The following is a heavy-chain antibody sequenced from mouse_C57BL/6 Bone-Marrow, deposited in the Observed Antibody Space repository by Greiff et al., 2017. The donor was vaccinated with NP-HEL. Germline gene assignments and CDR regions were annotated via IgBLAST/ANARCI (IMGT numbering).Heavy chain of an antibody. V-gene: IGHV1-81*01. CDR1: GYTFTSYG. Sequence: VQVVESGAELARPGASVKLSCKASGYTFTSYGISWVKQRTGQGLEWIGEIYPRSGNTYYNEKFKGKATLTADKSSSTAYMELRSLTSEDSAVYFCARGRPTGYWGQGTTLTVSS. D-gene: IGHD1-1*01. CDR2: IYPRSGNT. J-gene: IGHJ2*01. CDR3: ARGRPTGY.